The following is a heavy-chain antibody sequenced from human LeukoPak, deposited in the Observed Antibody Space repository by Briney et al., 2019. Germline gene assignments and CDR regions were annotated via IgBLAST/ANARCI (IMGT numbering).Heavy chain of an antibody. D-gene: IGHD3-9*01. CDR2: INPKSGGT. CDR1: GYTFTSYA. Sequence: VASVKVSCKASGYTFTSYAMNWVRQAPGQGLEWMGWINPKSGGTNYAQKFQGRVTMTRDTSISTAYMELSRLRSDDTAVYYCARDREYYDILTGYYHYYFDYWGQGTLVTVSS. J-gene: IGHJ4*02. CDR3: ARDREYYDILTGYYHYYFDY. V-gene: IGHV1-2*02.